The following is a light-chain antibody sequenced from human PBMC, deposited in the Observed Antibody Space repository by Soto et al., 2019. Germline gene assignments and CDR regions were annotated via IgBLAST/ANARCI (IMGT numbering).Light chain of an antibody. V-gene: IGKV3-11*01. CDR3: QQRSNWIT. CDR2: DAT. Sequence: EIVLTQSPATLSLFPGERATLSCRASQSVDNYLAWYQQKPGQAPRLLIYDATNRARGIPARFRGSGSGTDFTPTISSLEPEDFAVYYCQQRSNWITFGQGTRLEIK. CDR1: QSVDNY. J-gene: IGKJ5*01.